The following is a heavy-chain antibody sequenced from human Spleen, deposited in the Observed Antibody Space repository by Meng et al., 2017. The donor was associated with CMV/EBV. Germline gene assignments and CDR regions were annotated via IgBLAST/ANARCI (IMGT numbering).Heavy chain of an antibody. CDR3: ARSRTGVFGYFDL. D-gene: IGHD7-27*01. Sequence: QVQLVQSGAEVKRPGASVKVSCKASGYTFTGYYIHWVRQAPGKGLEWMGRINPNTGDTNYAPKFQGRVTMTRDTSIRTAYMELRRLRSDDTAVYYCARSRTGVFGYFDLWGRGTLVTVSS. CDR1: GYTFTGYY. J-gene: IGHJ2*01. V-gene: IGHV1-2*06. CDR2: INPNTGDT.